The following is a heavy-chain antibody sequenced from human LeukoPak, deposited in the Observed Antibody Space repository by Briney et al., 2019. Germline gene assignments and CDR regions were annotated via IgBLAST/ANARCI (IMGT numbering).Heavy chain of an antibody. CDR3: ARFPGLTTVTLDY. CDR1: GYGFTSYW. CDR2: IYPDDSDT. Sequence: GESLKISCKGSGYGFTSYWIGWVRQMPGKGLEWMGIIYPDDSDTRYSPSFQGQVTISADKSTNTAYLQWSSLKASDTAMYYCARFPGLTTVTLDYWGQGTLVTVSS. D-gene: IGHD4-17*01. V-gene: IGHV5-51*01. J-gene: IGHJ4*02.